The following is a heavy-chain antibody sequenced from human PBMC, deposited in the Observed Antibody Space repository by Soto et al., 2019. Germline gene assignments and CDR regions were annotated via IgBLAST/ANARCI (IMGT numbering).Heavy chain of an antibody. J-gene: IGHJ6*03. D-gene: IGHD5-18*01. Sequence: GGSLRLSCAASGFTFSSYWMSWVRQAPGKGLEWVANIKQDGSEKYYVDSVKGRFTISRDNAKNSLYPQMNSLRAEDTAVYYCARGGIQLWLYYMDVWGKGTTVTVSS. CDR3: ARGGIQLWLYYMDV. CDR2: IKQDGSEK. CDR1: GFTFSSYW. V-gene: IGHV3-7*01.